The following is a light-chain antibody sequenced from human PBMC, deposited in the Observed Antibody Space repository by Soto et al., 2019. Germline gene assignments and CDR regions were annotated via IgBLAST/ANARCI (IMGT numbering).Light chain of an antibody. CDR3: MQFAHFPRT. CDR1: QSLVYSDGNTY. J-gene: IGKJ1*01. V-gene: IGKV2-24*01. CDR2: QIS. Sequence: DVVLTQTPLSSPVTLGQPASISCRSSQSLVYSDGNTYLSWLQQRPGQPPRLLIYQISNRFSGVPDRFSGSGAETDFTLKISRVEAEDVGVYYCMQFAHFPRTFGQGTKVEI.